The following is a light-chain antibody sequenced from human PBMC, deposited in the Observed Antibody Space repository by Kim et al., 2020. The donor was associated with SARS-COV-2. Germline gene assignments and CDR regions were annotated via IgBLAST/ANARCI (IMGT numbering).Light chain of an antibody. J-gene: IGLJ3*02. Sequence: GQSITISCTGTSNDVGAYNYVSWYQQHPDKAPKVMIYDVANRPSGVSNRFSGSKSGNTASLTITGLQVEDEADYYCSSYTTSSTVVFGGGTQLTVL. CDR1: SNDVGAYNY. V-gene: IGLV2-14*03. CDR3: SSYTTSSTVV. CDR2: DVA.